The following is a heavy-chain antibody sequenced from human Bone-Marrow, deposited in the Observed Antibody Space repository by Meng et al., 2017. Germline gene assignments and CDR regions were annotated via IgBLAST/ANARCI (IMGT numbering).Heavy chain of an antibody. V-gene: IGHV4-31*01. CDR2: IYYSGTT. J-gene: IGHJ5*02. Sequence: VPLQEPGPGLAKPSQTLSLTCTVPGGSISSGGYYWSWIRQHPGKGLEWIGYIYYSGTTYYNPSLSSLVTISVDTSKNQFSLNLSSVTAADTAVYYCARDIRQGGNIWFDPWGQGTLVTVSS. CDR3: ARDIRQGGNIWFDP. CDR1: GGSISSGGYY. D-gene: IGHD3-16*01.